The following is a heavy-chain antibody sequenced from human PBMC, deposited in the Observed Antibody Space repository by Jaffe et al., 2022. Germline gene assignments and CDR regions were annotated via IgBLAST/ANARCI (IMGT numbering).Heavy chain of an antibody. D-gene: IGHD3-3*01. CDR3: ARHLRYLEWLFGFWRLDP. V-gene: IGHV4-39*01. CDR1: GDSIRSSDYY. CDR2: VFYSGTT. J-gene: IGHJ5*02. Sequence: QVHLQESGPGVVKPSETLSLTCSVSGDSIRSSDYYWGWIRQSPGKGLEWIGNVFYSGTTYYNPSLRSRVTISVDTSKNQFSLSLNSVTAADTAVYYCARHLRYLEWLFGFWRLDPWGQGTLVTVSS.